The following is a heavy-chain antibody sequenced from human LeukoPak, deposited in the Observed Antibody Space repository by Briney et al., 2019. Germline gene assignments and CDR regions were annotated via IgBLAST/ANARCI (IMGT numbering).Heavy chain of an antibody. CDR1: GYTFTGYY. D-gene: IGHD6-19*01. CDR3: ARAGYSSGWYVFDY. J-gene: IGHJ4*02. V-gene: IGHV1-2*04. Sequence: ASVKVSCKASGYTFTGYYMHWVRQAPRQGLEWMGWINPNSGGTNYAQKFQGWVTMTRDTSISTAYMELSRLRSDDTAVYYCARAGYSSGWYVFDYWGQGTLVTVSS. CDR2: INPNSGGT.